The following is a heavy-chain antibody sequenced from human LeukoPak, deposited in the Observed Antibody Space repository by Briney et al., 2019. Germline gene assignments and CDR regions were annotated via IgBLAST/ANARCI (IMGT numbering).Heavy chain of an antibody. D-gene: IGHD2-15*01. Sequence: SETLSLTCTVSGGSISSYYWSWIRQPPGKGLEWIGYIYYSGSTNYNPSLKSRVTISVDTSKSQFSLKLSSVTAADTAVYYCAREREGYCSGGSCYSEYYFDYWGQGTLVTVSS. V-gene: IGHV4-59*01. CDR2: IYYSGST. J-gene: IGHJ4*02. CDR1: GGSISSYY. CDR3: AREREGYCSGGSCYSEYYFDY.